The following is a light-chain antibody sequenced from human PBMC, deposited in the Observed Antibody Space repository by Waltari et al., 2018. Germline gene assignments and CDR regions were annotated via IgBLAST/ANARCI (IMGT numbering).Light chain of an antibody. Sequence: DVQMTQSPSTLSASVGDRVTITCRASQSVSTWLAWYQQKPGKAPTLLIYRASTLETGVPSRFSGSGSGTEFTLTISSLQPDDFATYYCQQYGIYRAFGQGTKVDIK. CDR3: QQYGIYRA. V-gene: IGKV1-5*03. CDR2: RAS. J-gene: IGKJ1*01. CDR1: QSVSTW.